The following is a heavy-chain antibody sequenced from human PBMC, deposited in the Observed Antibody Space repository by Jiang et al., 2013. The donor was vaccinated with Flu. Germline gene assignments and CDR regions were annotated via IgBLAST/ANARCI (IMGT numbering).Heavy chain of an antibody. J-gene: IGHJ4*02. D-gene: IGHD3-3*01. CDR1: GFTFSSYA. CDR3: ARDRYDFWTGYKSYFDY. CDR2: FSYDGRNK. Sequence: QLLESGGGVVQPGRPLRLSCAASGFTFSSYAMHWVRQAPGKGLEWVAVFSYDGRNKFYAESVKGRFTISRDISKNTLYLQMNSLTTEDTAVYYCARDRYDFWTGYKSYFDYWGQGTLVTVSS. V-gene: IGHV3-30*01.